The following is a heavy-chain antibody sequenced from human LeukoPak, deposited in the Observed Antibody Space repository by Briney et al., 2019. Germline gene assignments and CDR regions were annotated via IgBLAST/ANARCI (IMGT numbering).Heavy chain of an antibody. J-gene: IGHJ6*02. CDR1: GFTFSNYA. Sequence: GGSLRLSCAASGFTFSNYAMNWVRQAPGKGLEWVSAFTGSGGSTYYADSVKGRFTISRDNSKNTVYLQMNSLRAEDTAVYYCAKGLLLWFGAYGLDVWGQGTTVTVSS. CDR3: AKGLLLWFGAYGLDV. V-gene: IGHV3-23*01. D-gene: IGHD3-10*01. CDR2: FTGSGGST.